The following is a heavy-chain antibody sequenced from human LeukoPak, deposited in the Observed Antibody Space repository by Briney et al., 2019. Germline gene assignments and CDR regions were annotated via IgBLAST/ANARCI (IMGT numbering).Heavy chain of an antibody. J-gene: IGHJ1*01. Sequence: SVKVSCKASGGTFSSYAISWVRQAPGQGLEWMGGIIPIFGTVNYAQKFQGRVTITADESTSTAYMELSSLRSEDTAVYYCASGPSRCSSTSCYARLGYFQHWGQGTLVTVSS. D-gene: IGHD2-2*01. CDR2: IIPIFGTV. CDR1: GGTFSSYA. V-gene: IGHV1-69*01. CDR3: ASGPSRCSSTSCYARLGYFQH.